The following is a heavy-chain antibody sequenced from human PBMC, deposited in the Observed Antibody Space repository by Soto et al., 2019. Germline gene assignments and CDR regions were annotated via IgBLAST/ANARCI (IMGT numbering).Heavy chain of an antibody. Sequence: SVSNAWMNWVRQAPGKGLEWVGRIKSKTDGGTTDYAASVKGRFTISRDDSKNTLYLQMNSLKTEDTAVYYCTTDDYGDYSAFDIWGQGTMVTVSS. V-gene: IGHV3-15*07. CDR3: TTDDYGDYSAFDI. J-gene: IGHJ3*02. CDR2: IKSKTDGGTT. D-gene: IGHD4-17*01. CDR1: SVSNAW.